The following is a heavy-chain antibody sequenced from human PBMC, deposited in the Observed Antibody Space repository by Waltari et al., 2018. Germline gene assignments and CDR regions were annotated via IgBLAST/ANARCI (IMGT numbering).Heavy chain of an antibody. Sequence: EVQLLESGGGLVQPGGSLRLSCAASGFTFSSYAMSWARQAPGKGLEWVSAISGSGGSTYYADSVKGRFTISRDNSKNTLYLQMNSLRAEDTAVYYCASIAVAANWFDPWGQGTLVTVSS. J-gene: IGHJ5*02. D-gene: IGHD6-19*01. CDR3: ASIAVAANWFDP. CDR2: ISGSGGST. V-gene: IGHV3-23*01. CDR1: GFTFSSYA.